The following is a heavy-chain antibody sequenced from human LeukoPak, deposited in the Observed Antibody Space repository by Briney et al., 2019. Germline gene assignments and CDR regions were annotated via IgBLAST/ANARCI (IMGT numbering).Heavy chain of an antibody. CDR3: ARDPLRFGSGNDY. CDR1: GFTFSSYS. Sequence: PGGSLRLSCAASGFTFSSYSMNWVRQAPGKGLEWVSSISSSSSYIYYADSVKGRFTISRDNAKNSLYLQMNSLRAEDTAVYYCARDPLRFGSGNDYWGQGTLVTVSS. J-gene: IGHJ4*02. V-gene: IGHV3-21*04. D-gene: IGHD3-10*01. CDR2: ISSSSSYI.